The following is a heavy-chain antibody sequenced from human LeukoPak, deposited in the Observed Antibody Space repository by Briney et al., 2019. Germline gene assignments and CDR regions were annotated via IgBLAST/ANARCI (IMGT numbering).Heavy chain of an antibody. D-gene: IGHD1-26*01. J-gene: IGHJ4*02. Sequence: PGESLRLACAASGFTFSDYYMSWLRQAPGKGLEGVSYISSSGSTIYYADSVKGRFTISRDNAKNSLCLQMNSLRAEDTAVYYCARDSGSLLSDYWGRGTLVTVSS. CDR1: GFTFSDYY. CDR3: ARDSGSLLSDY. CDR2: ISSSGSTI. V-gene: IGHV3-11*01.